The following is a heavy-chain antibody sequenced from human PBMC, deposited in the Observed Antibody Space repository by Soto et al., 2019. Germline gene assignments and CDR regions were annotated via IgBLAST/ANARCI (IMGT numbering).Heavy chain of an antibody. CDR1: GFTFSSYA. V-gene: IGHV3-30-3*01. J-gene: IGHJ4*01. D-gene: IGHD5-12*01. CDR3: ARDGSNKSSDYFDY. Sequence: QVQLVESGGGVVQPGRSLRLSCAASGFTFSSYAMHWVRQAPGKGLEWVAVISYDGSNKYYADSVKGRFTISRDNSKNTLYLQMNSLRAENTAVYYCARDGSNKSSDYFDYWGHGTLVTVSS. CDR2: ISYDGSNK.